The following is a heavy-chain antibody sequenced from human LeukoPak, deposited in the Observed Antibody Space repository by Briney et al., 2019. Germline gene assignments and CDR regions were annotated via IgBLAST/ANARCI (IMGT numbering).Heavy chain of an antibody. CDR3: AKASIFGVTRGFYYFDY. Sequence: GGSLRLSCAASGFTFSGYVMSWVRQAPGKGLEWVSAISGSGGSTYYADSVKGRFTISRDNSKNTLYLQMNSLRAEDTAVYYCAKASIFGVTRGFYYFDYWGQGTLVTVSS. CDR2: ISGSGGST. V-gene: IGHV3-23*01. CDR1: GFTFSGYV. J-gene: IGHJ4*02. D-gene: IGHD3-3*01.